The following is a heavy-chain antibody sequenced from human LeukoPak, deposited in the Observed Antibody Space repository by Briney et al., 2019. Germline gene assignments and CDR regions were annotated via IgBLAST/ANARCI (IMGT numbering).Heavy chain of an antibody. CDR3: ARANYYDS. V-gene: IGHV3-74*01. CDR1: GFTFSTYW. Sequence: GGSLRLSCAASGFTFSTYWMHWVRQAPGKGLVWVSRINSDGSITAYADSVKGRFTISRDNAKNTVFLQMNSLSAEDTAVYYCARANYYDSWGQGTLVTVSS. CDR2: INSDGSIT. J-gene: IGHJ4*02.